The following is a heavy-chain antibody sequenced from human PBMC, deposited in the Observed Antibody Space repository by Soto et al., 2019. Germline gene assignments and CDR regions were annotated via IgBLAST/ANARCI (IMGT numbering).Heavy chain of an antibody. D-gene: IGHD6-13*01. CDR2: ISAYNGNT. V-gene: IGHV1-18*01. CDR3: ASGRSSSWYLEYMDAFDI. CDR1: GYTFTSYG. Sequence: ASVKVSCKASGYTFTSYGISWVRQAPGQGLEWMGWISAYNGNTNYAQKLQGRVTMTTDTSTSTAYMELRSLRSDDTAVYYCASGRSSSWYLEYMDAFDIWGQGTMVTVSS. J-gene: IGHJ3*02.